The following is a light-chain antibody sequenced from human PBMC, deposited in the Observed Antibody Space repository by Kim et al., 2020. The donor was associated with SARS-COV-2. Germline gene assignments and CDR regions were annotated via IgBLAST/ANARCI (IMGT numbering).Light chain of an antibody. CDR2: SNN. V-gene: IGLV1-44*01. CDR1: SSNIGSNY. Sequence: QSVLTQPPSASGTPGQRVTISCSGSSSNIGSNYVYWYQQLPGTAPKLLIYSNNQRPSGVPDRFSGSKSGTSASLAISGLQSEDEADYYCAAWDDSLNVWVFGGGTQLTVL. CDR3: AAWDDSLNVWV. J-gene: IGLJ3*02.